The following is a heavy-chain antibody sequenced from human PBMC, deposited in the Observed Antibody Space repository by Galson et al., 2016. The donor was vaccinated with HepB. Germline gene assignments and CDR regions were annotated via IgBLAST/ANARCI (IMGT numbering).Heavy chain of an antibody. J-gene: IGHJ1*01. CDR1: GFTFADYA. V-gene: IGHV3-23*01. Sequence: SLRLSCAASGFTFADYAMTWVRQAPGKGLVWVSGISRGGDNTFYADAVKGRFTISREHSLTKLFLQMIGLRADDTAKSFCASFAVSCRDFQLWGQGILVIVS. CDR2: ISRGGDNT. D-gene: IGHD2-15*01. CDR3: ASFAVSCRDFQL.